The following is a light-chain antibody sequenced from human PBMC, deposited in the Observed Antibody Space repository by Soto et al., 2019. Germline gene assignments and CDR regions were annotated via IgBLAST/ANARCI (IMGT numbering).Light chain of an antibody. CDR3: CSYVGGYSYV. V-gene: IGLV2-11*01. CDR1: SSDVVDYNS. CDR2: DVS. Sequence: SVLTQPRSVSGSPGQSVTVSCIGTSSDVVDYNSVSWYQQHPGKAPKLMSYDVSKRPSEVPVRVSGSKSGNTASLTISGLQAEDEADYYCCSYVGGYSYVFGIGTKVTVL. J-gene: IGLJ1*01.